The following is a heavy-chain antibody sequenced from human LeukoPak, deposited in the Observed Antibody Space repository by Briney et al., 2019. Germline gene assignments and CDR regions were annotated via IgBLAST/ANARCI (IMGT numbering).Heavy chain of an antibody. Sequence: SETLSLTCTVSGGSISSYYWSWIRQPPGKGLEWIGYIYYSGSTNYNPSLKSRVTISVDTSKNQFSLKLSSVTAADTAVYYCARVRAWNYVRLDYWGQGTLVTVSS. V-gene: IGHV4-59*01. CDR2: IYYSGST. CDR3: ARVRAWNYVRLDY. J-gene: IGHJ4*02. CDR1: GGSISSYY. D-gene: IGHD1-7*01.